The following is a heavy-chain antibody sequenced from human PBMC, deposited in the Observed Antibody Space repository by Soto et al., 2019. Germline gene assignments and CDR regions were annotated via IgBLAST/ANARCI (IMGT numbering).Heavy chain of an antibody. Sequence: EVQLLESGGGLVRPGGSLRLSCAASGFTFSSYAMNWVRQALGKGLEWVSAISGSGGSTYYADSVKGRFTISRDNSKNTLYLQMNSLRAEDTAVYYCAKDREWFGELFDAFDIWGQGTMVTVSS. V-gene: IGHV3-23*01. D-gene: IGHD3-10*01. CDR2: ISGSGGST. CDR1: GFTFSSYA. CDR3: AKDREWFGELFDAFDI. J-gene: IGHJ3*02.